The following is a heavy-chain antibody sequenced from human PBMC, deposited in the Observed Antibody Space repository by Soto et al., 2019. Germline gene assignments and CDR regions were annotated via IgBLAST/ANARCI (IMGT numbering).Heavy chain of an antibody. CDR2: IYYSGST. CDR1: GGSISSYY. D-gene: IGHD2-2*01. V-gene: IGHV4-59*01. Sequence: PSETLSLTCTVSGGSISSYYWSWIRQPPGKGLEWIGYIYYSGSTNYNPSLKSRVTISVDTSKNQFSLNLSSVTAADTAVYYCASPKGGYCSSTSCHNYYYGMDVWGQGTTVTVSS. CDR3: ASPKGGYCSSTSCHNYYYGMDV. J-gene: IGHJ6*02.